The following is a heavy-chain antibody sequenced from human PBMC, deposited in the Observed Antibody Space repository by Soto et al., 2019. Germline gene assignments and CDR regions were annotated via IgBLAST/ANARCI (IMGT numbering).Heavy chain of an antibody. D-gene: IGHD4-17*01. J-gene: IGHJ4*02. CDR2: NKSKTDGGTT. CDR3: TTDWGAPTVATNY. Sequence: GGSLRLSCAASGFTFSNAWMSWVRQAPGKGLEWVGRNKSKTDGGTTDYAAPVKGRFTISRDDSKNTLYLQMNSLKTEDTAVYYCTTDWGAPTVATNYWGQGTLVTVSS. CDR1: GFTFSNAW. V-gene: IGHV3-15*01.